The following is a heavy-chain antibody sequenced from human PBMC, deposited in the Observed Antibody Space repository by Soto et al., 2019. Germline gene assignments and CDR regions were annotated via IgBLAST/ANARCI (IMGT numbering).Heavy chain of an antibody. J-gene: IGHJ6*02. CDR3: ARVGRATISSRDNGMDV. CDR1: GFTVSSNY. CDR2: IYSCVIT. V-gene: IGHV3-53*01. Sequence: VVSLRISCAASGFTVSSNYMSWVRQAPGKGLEWVSVIYSCVITYYADSWRCRFAISRDNPKNTLYLQMNSLRAEDTAVYNCARVGRATISSRDNGMDVWGQGPTVT. D-gene: IGHD6-13*01.